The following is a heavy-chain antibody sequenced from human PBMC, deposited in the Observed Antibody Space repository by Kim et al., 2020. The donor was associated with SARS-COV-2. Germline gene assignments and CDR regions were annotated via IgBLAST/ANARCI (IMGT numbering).Heavy chain of an antibody. V-gene: IGHV3-23*01. CDR2: ISNSGGST. CDR1: GFTFSSYA. CDR3: AKGAYGSGRGNWFDP. D-gene: IGHD3-10*01. Sequence: GGSLRLSCAASGFTFSSYAMIWVRQAPGKGLEWVSAISNSGGSTYYADSVKGRFTISRDNSKNTLYVQMNTLRAEDTAVYYCAKGAYGSGRGNWFDPWGQGTLVTVSS. J-gene: IGHJ5*02.